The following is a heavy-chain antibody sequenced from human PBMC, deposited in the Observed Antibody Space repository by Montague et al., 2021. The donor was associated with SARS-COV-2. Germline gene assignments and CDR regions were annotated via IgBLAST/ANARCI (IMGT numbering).Heavy chain of an antibody. Sequence: TLSLTCTVSGASISSGGDYWNWIRQHPGKGLEWIGHIYYSVSTNYNPSLKSRVTISEDTSKNQISLKLSSVTAADTAVYYCARDRKLVDWGQGIMVIVSS. CDR3: ARDRKLVD. V-gene: IGHV4-31*03. CDR2: IYYSVST. D-gene: IGHD2-21*01. J-gene: IGHJ4*02. CDR1: GASISSGGDY.